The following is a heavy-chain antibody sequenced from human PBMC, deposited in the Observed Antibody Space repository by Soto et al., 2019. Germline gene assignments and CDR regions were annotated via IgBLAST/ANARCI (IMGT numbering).Heavy chain of an antibody. D-gene: IGHD3-3*01. CDR1: GFTFSSYA. Sequence: PGGSLRLSCAASGFTFSSYAMHWVRQAPGKGLEYVSAISSNGGSTYYANSVKGRFTISRDNSKNTLYLQMGSLRAEDMAVYYCARELRYYDFWSGYGPQDAFDIWGQGTMVTVSS. CDR3: ARELRYYDFWSGYGPQDAFDI. CDR2: ISSNGGST. J-gene: IGHJ3*02. V-gene: IGHV3-64*01.